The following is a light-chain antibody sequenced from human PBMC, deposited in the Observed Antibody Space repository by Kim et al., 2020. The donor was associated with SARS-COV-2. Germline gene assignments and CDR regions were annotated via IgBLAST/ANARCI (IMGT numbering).Light chain of an antibody. CDR3: ASHAGTNNLWV. CDR2: EVS. J-gene: IGLJ3*02. V-gene: IGLV2-8*01. Sequence: SVTISCTGTRSDVGGYDLLSWYQQRPGTAPKLMIYEVSKRPSGVPDRFSGSKSGNRASLTVSGLQAEDEADYYCASHAGTNNLWVFGGGTQLTVL. CDR1: RSDVGGYDL.